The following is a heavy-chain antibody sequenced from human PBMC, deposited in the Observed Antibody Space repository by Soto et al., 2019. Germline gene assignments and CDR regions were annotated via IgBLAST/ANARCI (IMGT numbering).Heavy chain of an antibody. D-gene: IGHD4-17*01. V-gene: IGHV4-59*08. CDR3: ARPDYGDIGAFDI. CDR2: IYYSGST. CDR1: GGSISSYY. Sequence: SETLSLTCTVSGGSISSYYWSWIRQPPGKGLEWIGYIYYSGSTNYNPSLKSRVTISVDTSKNQFSLKLSSVTAADTAVYYCARPDYGDIGAFDIWGQGTMVTVSS. J-gene: IGHJ3*02.